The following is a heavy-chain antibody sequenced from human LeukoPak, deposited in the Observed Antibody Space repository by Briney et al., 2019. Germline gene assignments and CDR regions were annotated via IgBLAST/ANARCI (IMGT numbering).Heavy chain of an antibody. J-gene: IGHJ4*02. CDR3: ARALRRTYYYGSGSFDY. V-gene: IGHV4-4*07. CDR2: IYTTGST. D-gene: IGHD3-10*01. CDR1: GGSISNYY. Sequence: SETLSLTCIVSGGSISNYYWSWIRQPAGKGLEWIGRIYTTGSTYYNPSLKSRVTISVDTSKNQFSLKLSSVTAADTAVYYCARALRRTYYYGSGSFDYWGQGTLVTVSS.